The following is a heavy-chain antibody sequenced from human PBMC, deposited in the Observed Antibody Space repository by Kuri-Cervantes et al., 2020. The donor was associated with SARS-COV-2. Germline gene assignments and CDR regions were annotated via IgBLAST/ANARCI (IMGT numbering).Heavy chain of an antibody. J-gene: IGHJ4*02. V-gene: IGHV3-30*18. CDR1: GFAFESYG. Sequence: GESLKISCAASGFAFESYGMHWVRQAPGKGLEWVAAISYDGFDRYYYADSVKGRFTVSRDNSKNTLYLQMNSLRAEDTAVYYCAKGGYCSSTSCYLLDYWGQGTLVTVSS. CDR2: ISYDGFDR. D-gene: IGHD2-2*01. CDR3: AKGGYCSSTSCYLLDY.